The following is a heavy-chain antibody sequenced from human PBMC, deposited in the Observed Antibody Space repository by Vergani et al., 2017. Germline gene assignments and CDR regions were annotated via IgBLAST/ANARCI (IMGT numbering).Heavy chain of an antibody. Sequence: QVQLVQSGAEVKKPGSSVKVSCKASGGTFSSYAISWVRQAPGQGLEWMGGIIPIFGTANYAQNFQGRVPITADESTSTAYMGLSSLRSEDTAVYYCARGTLAAAGTRGAFDIWGQGTMVTVSS. V-gene: IGHV1-69*01. CDR1: GGTFSSYA. D-gene: IGHD6-13*01. J-gene: IGHJ3*02. CDR2: IIPIFGTA. CDR3: ARGTLAAAGTRGAFDI.